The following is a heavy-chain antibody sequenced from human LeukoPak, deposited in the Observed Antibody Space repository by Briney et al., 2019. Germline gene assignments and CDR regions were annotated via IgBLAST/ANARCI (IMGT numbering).Heavy chain of an antibody. J-gene: IGHJ5*02. D-gene: IGHD6-6*01. CDR2: IIPILGTA. CDR3: ARDFQYSSSSGWFDP. Sequence: SVKVSCKASGGTFSSYAISWVRQAPGQGLEWMGGIIPILGTANYAQKFQGRVTITTDESTSTAYMELSSLRSEDTAVYYCARDFQYSSSSGWFDPWGQGTLVTVSS. V-gene: IGHV1-69*05. CDR1: GGTFSSYA.